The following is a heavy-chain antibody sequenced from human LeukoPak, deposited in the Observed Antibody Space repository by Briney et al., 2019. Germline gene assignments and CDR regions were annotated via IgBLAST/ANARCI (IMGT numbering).Heavy chain of an antibody. Sequence: TSETLSLTCTVSGGSISSGDYYWSWIRQPPGKGLEWIGYIYYSGSTYYNPSLKSRVTISVDTSKNQFSLKLSSVTAADTAVYYCARHGVVPNYYMDVWGKGTTVTVSS. J-gene: IGHJ6*03. CDR2: IYYSGST. CDR1: GGSISSGDYY. V-gene: IGHV4-30-4*08. D-gene: IGHD3-3*01. CDR3: ARHGVVPNYYMDV.